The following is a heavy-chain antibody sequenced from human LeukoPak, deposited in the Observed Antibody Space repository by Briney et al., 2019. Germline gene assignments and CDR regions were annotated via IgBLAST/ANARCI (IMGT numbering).Heavy chain of an antibody. Sequence: GGSLRLSCAASGFTFSAYAMTWVGKAPGKGLEWVSCIRKNTDHTYFGDSVKGRFTISRDDSKDTVYLQMSSLRAEDTAVYYCALGSDCSSWGQGTLVTVSS. D-gene: IGHD2-21*02. J-gene: IGHJ5*02. CDR1: GFTFSAYA. CDR2: IRKNTDHT. V-gene: IGHV3-23*01. CDR3: ALGSDCSS.